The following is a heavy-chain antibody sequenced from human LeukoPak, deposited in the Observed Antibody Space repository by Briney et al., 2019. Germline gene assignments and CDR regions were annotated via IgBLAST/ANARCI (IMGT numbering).Heavy chain of an antibody. CDR1: GGSISSDN. V-gene: IGHV4-61*02. CDR2: IYTSGST. Sequence: SGTLSLTCAVSGGSISSDNWWSWVRQPAGKGLEWIGRIYTSGSTNYNPSLKSRVTISVDTSKNQFSLKLSSVTAADTAVYYCARDQSGGLVDYWGQGTLVTVSS. D-gene: IGHD3-10*01. J-gene: IGHJ4*02. CDR3: ARDQSGGLVDY.